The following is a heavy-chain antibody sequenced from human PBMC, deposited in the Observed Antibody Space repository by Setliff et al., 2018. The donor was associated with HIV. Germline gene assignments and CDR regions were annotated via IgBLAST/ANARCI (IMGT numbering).Heavy chain of an antibody. J-gene: IGHJ6*02. Sequence: GASVKVSCKASGGTFSTHAINWVRQAPGQGLEWMGGIIPIFGTTHYAQKFQGRVTITTDESTNTAYMELGSLRSEDTVVYYCASVPMEYSGYNSDSGSYYYHYGLDVWGQGTTVTVSS. D-gene: IGHD5-12*01. CDR2: IIPIFGTT. CDR3: ASVPMEYSGYNSDSGSYYYHYGLDV. CDR1: GGTFSTHA. V-gene: IGHV1-69*05.